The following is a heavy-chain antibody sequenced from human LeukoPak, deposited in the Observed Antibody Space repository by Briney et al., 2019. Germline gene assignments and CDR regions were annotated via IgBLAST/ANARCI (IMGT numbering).Heavy chain of an antibody. CDR1: GFTFSSYA. D-gene: IGHD3-22*01. CDR3: AKGYTMIKDFVY. Sequence: GGSLRLSCAASGFTFSSYAMSWVRQAPGKGLEWVSVINSSGGSTNYADSVKGRFTISRDNSKNTLDLQMNSLRAEDTAVYYCAKGYTMIKDFVYWGQGALVTVSS. CDR2: INSSGGST. V-gene: IGHV3-23*01. J-gene: IGHJ4*02.